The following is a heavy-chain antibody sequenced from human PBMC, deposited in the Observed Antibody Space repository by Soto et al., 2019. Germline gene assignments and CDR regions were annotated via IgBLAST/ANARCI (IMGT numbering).Heavy chain of an antibody. D-gene: IGHD3-22*01. CDR1: GFIFSSYG. Sequence: QVQLVESGGGVVQPGRSLRLSCAASGFIFSSYGMHWVRQAPGKGLEWVAVIWYDGSKKYYADSVKGRFTISRDNSKNTMYLQMNSLRAEDTAVYYCARERDYFDTSGYYYYFDYWGQGPLVTVSS. CDR3: ARERDYFDTSGYYYYFDY. V-gene: IGHV3-33*01. J-gene: IGHJ4*02. CDR2: IWYDGSKK.